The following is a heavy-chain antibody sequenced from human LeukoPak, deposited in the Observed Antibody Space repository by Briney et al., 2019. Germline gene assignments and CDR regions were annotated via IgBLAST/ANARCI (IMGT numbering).Heavy chain of an antibody. CDR2: IYYSGST. J-gene: IGHJ5*02. CDR3: ARGGPNWFDP. V-gene: IGHV4-59*01. Sequence: PETLSLTCTVSGGSISSYYWSWIRQPPGKGLEWIGYIYYSGSTNYNPSLKSRVTISVDTSKNQFSLKLSSVTAADTAVYYCARGGPNWFDPWGQGTLVTVSS. CDR1: GGSISSYY.